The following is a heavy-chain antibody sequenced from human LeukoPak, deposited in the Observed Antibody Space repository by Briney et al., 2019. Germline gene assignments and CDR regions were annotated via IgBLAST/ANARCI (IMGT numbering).Heavy chain of an antibody. D-gene: IGHD3-16*01. V-gene: IGHV3-23*01. J-gene: IGHJ6*03. Sequence: PGGSLRLSCAASGFTFSSYAMSWVRQAPGKGLEWVSAISGSGGSTYYADSVKGRFTISRDNSKNTLYLQMNSLRAEDTAVYYCAKSLMIYYYYYMDVWGKGTTVTISS. CDR3: AKSLMIYYYYYMDV. CDR2: ISGSGGST. CDR1: GFTFSSYA.